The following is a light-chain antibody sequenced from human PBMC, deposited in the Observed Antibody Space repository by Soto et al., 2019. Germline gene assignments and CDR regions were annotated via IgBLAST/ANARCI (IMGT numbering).Light chain of an antibody. CDR2: RNN. CDR1: SSNIGSNY. J-gene: IGLJ2*01. V-gene: IGLV1-47*01. Sequence: QAVVTQPPSASGTPGQRVTISCSGSSSNIGSNYVYWYQQLPGTAPKLLIYRNNQRPSGVPDRFSASKSGASASLAISGLRSEDEADYYCAAWDDSLSGLVFGGGTQLTVL. CDR3: AAWDDSLSGLV.